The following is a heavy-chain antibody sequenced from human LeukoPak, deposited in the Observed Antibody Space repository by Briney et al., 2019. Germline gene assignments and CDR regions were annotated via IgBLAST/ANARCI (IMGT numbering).Heavy chain of an antibody. CDR1: GGSISSYY. D-gene: IGHD6-13*01. Sequence: SETLSLTCTVSGGSISSYYWSWIRQPAGQGLEWIGRIYTSGSTNYNPSLKSRVTISVDKSKNQFSLKLSSVTAADTAVYYCARDWRSSWFDYYYYYMDVWGKGTTVTVSS. J-gene: IGHJ6*03. V-gene: IGHV4-4*07. CDR3: ARDWRSSWFDYYYYYMDV. CDR2: IYTSGST.